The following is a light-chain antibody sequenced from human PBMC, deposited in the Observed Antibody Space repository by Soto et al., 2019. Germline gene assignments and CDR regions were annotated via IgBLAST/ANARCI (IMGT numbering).Light chain of an antibody. CDR1: SSDVGGYDF. J-gene: IGLJ1*01. Sequence: LTQPASVSGSPGQSITISCTGTSSDVGGYDFVSWYQHHPGKAPKLIIYEVRTRPSGVSDRFSGSKSGNTASLTISGLQAEDEADYYCSSYTSDWGVFGTGTKVTVL. V-gene: IGLV2-14*01. CDR3: SSYTSDWGV. CDR2: EVR.